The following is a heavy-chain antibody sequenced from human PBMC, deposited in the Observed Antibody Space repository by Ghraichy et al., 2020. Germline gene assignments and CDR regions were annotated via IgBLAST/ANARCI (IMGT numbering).Heavy chain of an antibody. V-gene: IGHV4-39*01. CDR3: ARHHWRGNDAFDI. J-gene: IGHJ3*02. Sequence: SETLSLTCTVSGGSISSNDDYWGWIRQPPGKGLKWIGSIFYNGNVYYNPSLKSRVTISVDTSENQFSLKLSSVTAADTAVYYCARHHWRGNDAFDIWGQGTLVTVSS. CDR1: GGSISSNDDY. D-gene: IGHD3-16*01. CDR2: IFYNGNV.